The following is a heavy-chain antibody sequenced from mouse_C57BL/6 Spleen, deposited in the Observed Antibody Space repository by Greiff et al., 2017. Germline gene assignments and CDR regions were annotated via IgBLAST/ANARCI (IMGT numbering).Heavy chain of an antibody. CDR2: IDPSDSYT. J-gene: IGHJ2*01. Sequence: QVQLQQPGAELVMPGASVKLSCKASGYTFTSYWMHWVKQRPGQGLEWIGEIDPSDSYTNYNQKFKGKSTLTVDKSSSTAYMQLSSLTSEDSAVYCSARGPPDYYGSSYYVDYWGQGTTLTVSS. V-gene: IGHV1-69*01. CDR1: GYTFTSYW. D-gene: IGHD1-1*01. CDR3: ARGPPDYYGSSYYVDY.